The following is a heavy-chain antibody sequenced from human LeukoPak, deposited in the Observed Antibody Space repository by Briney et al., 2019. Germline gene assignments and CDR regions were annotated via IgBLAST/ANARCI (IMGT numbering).Heavy chain of an antibody. CDR2: IYYSGST. D-gene: IGHD3-10*01. J-gene: IGHJ5*02. CDR1: GGSISSSSYY. Sequence: SETLSLTCTVSGGSISSSSYYWGWIRQPPGKGLEWIGSIYYSGSTYYNPSLKSRVTISVDTSKNQFSLKLSSGTAADTAVYYCARHQRYYYGSGSFKTNWFDPWGQGTLVTVSS. CDR3: ARHQRYYYGSGSFKTNWFDP. V-gene: IGHV4-39*01.